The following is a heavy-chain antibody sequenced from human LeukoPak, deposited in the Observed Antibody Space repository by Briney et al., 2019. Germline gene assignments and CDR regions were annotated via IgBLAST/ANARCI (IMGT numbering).Heavy chain of an antibody. CDR1: GDSITGSSYY. Sequence: SETLSLTCTVSGDSITGSSYYWGWIRQSPGKGLEWIGNIYYSGSTYYNSSLKSRVTISIDTSKIQFSLRPTSVTAADTAVYYCTRGSYDVLTGRSTLGEYWGQGTLVAVSS. D-gene: IGHD3-9*01. J-gene: IGHJ4*02. V-gene: IGHV4-39*01. CDR3: TRGSYDVLTGRSTLGEY. CDR2: IYYSGST.